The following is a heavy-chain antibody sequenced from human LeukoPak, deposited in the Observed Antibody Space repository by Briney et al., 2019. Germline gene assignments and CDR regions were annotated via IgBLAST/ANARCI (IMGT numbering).Heavy chain of an antibody. Sequence: GGSLRLSCAASGFTFSSYSMNWFRHAPGKGLEWGSSISSSSSYIYYADSVKGRFIISRDNAKNSLYLQMNSLRAEDRAGYYCARNPPYGMDVWGKGTTVTVSS. CDR3: ARNPPYGMDV. CDR1: GFTFSSYS. J-gene: IGHJ6*04. V-gene: IGHV3-21*01. CDR2: ISSSSSYI.